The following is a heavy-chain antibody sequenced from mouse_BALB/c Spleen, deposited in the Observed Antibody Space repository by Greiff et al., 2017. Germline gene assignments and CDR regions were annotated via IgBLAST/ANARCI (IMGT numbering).Heavy chain of an antibody. V-gene: IGHV7-3*02. Sequence: EVQGVESGGGLVQPGGSLRLSCATSGFTFTGYYMSWVRQPPGKALEWLGFIRNKANGYTTEYSASVKGRFTISRDNSQSILYLQMNTLRAEDSATYYCARDLYYAMDYWGQGTSVTVSS. J-gene: IGHJ4*01. CDR2: IRNKANGYTT. CDR1: GFTFTGYY. CDR3: ARDLYYAMDY.